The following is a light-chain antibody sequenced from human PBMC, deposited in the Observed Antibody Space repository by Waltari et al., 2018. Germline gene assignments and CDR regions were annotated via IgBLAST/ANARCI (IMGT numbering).Light chain of an antibody. Sequence: QSALTQPASVSGSPGQSITISCTGTSSDVGGYNYVSWYQHHPGKAPKLLLYDVSKRPSGVSYRFSGSKSGNTASLTISGLQAEDEADYYCHSHTSSITTVIFGGGTKLTV. J-gene: IGLJ2*01. V-gene: IGLV2-14*01. CDR3: HSHTSSITTVI. CDR1: SSDVGGYNY. CDR2: DVS.